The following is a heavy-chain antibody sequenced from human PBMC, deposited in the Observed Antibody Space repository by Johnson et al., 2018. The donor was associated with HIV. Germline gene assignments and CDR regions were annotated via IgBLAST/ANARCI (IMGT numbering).Heavy chain of an antibody. CDR3: AKAPSPRGAFDI. CDR2: TSYDGSNK. J-gene: IGHJ3*02. Sequence: VQLVESGGGVVQPGRSLRLSCAASGFAFSNFGMHWVRQAPGKGLEWVAVTSYDGSNKDYADSVKGRFTISRDNSKNTLYLQMNSLRAEDTAVYYCAKAPSPRGAFDIWGQGTMVTVSS. V-gene: IGHV3-30*18. CDR1: GFAFSNFG.